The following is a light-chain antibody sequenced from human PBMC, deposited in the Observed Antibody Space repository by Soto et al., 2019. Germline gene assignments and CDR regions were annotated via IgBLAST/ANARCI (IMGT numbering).Light chain of an antibody. CDR2: GAS. CDR3: QQYATPPWT. CDR1: QSVASNY. V-gene: IGKV3-20*01. Sequence: EIVLTQSPGTLSLSPGERATLSCRASQSVASNYLAWYQQKPGQAPRLLIYGASIRATGIPDRFSGSGSGTDFTLTISRLEPEDSAVFYCQQYATPPWTFGRGTKVEFK. J-gene: IGKJ1*01.